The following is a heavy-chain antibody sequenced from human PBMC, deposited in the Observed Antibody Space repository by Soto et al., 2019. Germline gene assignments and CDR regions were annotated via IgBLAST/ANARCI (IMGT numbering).Heavy chain of an antibody. J-gene: IGHJ4*02. CDR2: VFHTGNT. V-gene: IGHV4-4*02. CDR3: ARKAWVRFDY. Sequence: SETLSLTCTVSGDSMTRSVWWTWVRQPPGKGLEWIGEVFHTGNTNYNPSLKSRVTMSVDKSTTEFSLKVTSVTAADTAIYYCARKAWVRFDYWGQGALVTVSS. D-gene: IGHD7-27*01. CDR1: GDSMTRSVW.